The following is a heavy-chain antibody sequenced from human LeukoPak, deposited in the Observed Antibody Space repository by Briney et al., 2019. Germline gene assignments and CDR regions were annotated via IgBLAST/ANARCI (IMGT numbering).Heavy chain of an antibody. J-gene: IGHJ4*02. D-gene: IGHD3-22*01. Sequence: GRSLRLSCAASGFTLSSYAMHWVRRAPGKGLEWVAVISYDGSNKYYADSVKGRFTISRDNSKNTLYLQMNSLRAEDTAVYYCARDLRNYYDSSGYYEEDYWGQGTLVTVSS. CDR2: ISYDGSNK. V-gene: IGHV3-30-3*01. CDR3: ARDLRNYYDSSGYYEEDY. CDR1: GFTLSSYA.